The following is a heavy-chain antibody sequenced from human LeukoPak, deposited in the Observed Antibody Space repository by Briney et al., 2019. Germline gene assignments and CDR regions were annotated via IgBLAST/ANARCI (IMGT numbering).Heavy chain of an antibody. CDR2: INHSGST. Sequence: SETLSLTCTVSGGSISSYYWSWIRQPPGKGLEWIGEINHSGSTNYNPSLKSRVTISVDTSKNQFSLKLSSVTAADTAVYYCAREGAIEDYWGQGTLVTVSS. CDR3: AREGAIEDY. V-gene: IGHV4-34*01. J-gene: IGHJ4*02. CDR1: GGSISSYY.